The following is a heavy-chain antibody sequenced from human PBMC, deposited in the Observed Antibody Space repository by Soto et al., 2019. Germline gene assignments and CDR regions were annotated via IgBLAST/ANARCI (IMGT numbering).Heavy chain of an antibody. Sequence: SETLSLTCAVYGGSFSGYYWSWIRQPPGKGLEWIGEINHSGSTNYNPSLKSRATISVDTSKNQFSLKLSSVTAADTAVYYCASPIIVVVPAATDYWGQGTLVTVSS. CDR1: GGSFSGYY. V-gene: IGHV4-34*01. CDR3: ASPIIVVVPAATDY. D-gene: IGHD2-2*01. J-gene: IGHJ4*02. CDR2: INHSGST.